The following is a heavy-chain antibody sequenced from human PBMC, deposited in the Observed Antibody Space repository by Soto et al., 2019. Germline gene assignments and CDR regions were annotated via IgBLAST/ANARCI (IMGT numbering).Heavy chain of an antibody. J-gene: IGHJ6*02. D-gene: IGHD3-3*01. CDR3: ETVTIFGVVISPNYYGMDV. CDR2: FDPEDCER. V-gene: IGHV1-24*01. CDR1: GYTLTELS. Sequence: ASVKVSCKVSGYTLTELSMHWVRQAPGKGLEWMGGFDPEDCERIYAQKFQGKVTMTEDTSTDTVYLEMSSLRYEDTAVYYGETVTIFGVVISPNYYGMDVWGPGTPVTVS.